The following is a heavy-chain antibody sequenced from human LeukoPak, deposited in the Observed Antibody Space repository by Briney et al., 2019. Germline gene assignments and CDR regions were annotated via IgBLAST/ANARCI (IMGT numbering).Heavy chain of an antibody. J-gene: IGHJ6*03. CDR2: IYTSGTT. Sequence: SETLSLTCTVSGGSISSYYWSWIRQPAGKGLEWIGRIYTSGTTHYNPSLKSRVTISVDTSKNQFSLKLSSVTAADTAVYYCARGSSSSSWYYYYYYMDVWGKGTTVTVSS. V-gene: IGHV4-4*07. CDR1: GGSISSYY. D-gene: IGHD6-13*01. CDR3: ARGSSSSSWYYYYYYMDV.